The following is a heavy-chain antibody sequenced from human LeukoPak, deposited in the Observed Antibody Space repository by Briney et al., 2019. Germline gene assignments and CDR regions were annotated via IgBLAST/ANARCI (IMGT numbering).Heavy chain of an antibody. CDR2: ISSTSSHK. CDR1: GFTFNIYS. J-gene: IGHJ3*02. D-gene: IGHD5-12*01. CDR3: ASKAKKLEMDYNYNAFDI. Sequence: PGGSLRLSCAASGFTFNIYSMNWVRQAPGKGLEWVSSISSTSSHKYYADSVKGRFTISRDNAKNTLYLQMNSLRAEDTAVYYCASKAKKLEMDYNYNAFDIWGQGTMVTVSS. V-gene: IGHV3-21*01.